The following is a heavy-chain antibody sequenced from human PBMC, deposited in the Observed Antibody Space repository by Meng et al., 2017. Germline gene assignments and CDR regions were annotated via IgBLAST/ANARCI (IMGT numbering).Heavy chain of an antibody. CDR3: ARKRYYYGSGSEYYFDY. J-gene: IGHJ4*02. CDR2: INHSGST. Sequence: SETLSLTCAVYGGSFSGYYWSWIRQLPGKGLEWIGEINHSGSTNYNPSLKSRVTISVDTSKNQFSLRLSSVTAADTAVYYCARKRYYYGSGSEYYFDYWGQGTLVTVSS. D-gene: IGHD3-10*01. CDR1: GGSFSGYY. V-gene: IGHV4-34*01.